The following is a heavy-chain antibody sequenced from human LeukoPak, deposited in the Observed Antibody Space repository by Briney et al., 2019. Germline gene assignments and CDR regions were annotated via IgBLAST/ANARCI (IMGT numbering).Heavy chain of an antibody. J-gene: IGHJ5*02. CDR1: GYTFTSYD. CDR2: MNPNSGNT. Sequence: GASVKVSCKASGYTFTSYDINWVRQATGQGLEWRGWMNPNSGNTGYAQKFQGRVTITRNTSISTAYMELSSLRSEDTAVYYCARAPRITMVRGVIYWFDPWGQGTLVTVSS. D-gene: IGHD3-10*01. CDR3: ARAPRITMVRGVIYWFDP. V-gene: IGHV1-8*03.